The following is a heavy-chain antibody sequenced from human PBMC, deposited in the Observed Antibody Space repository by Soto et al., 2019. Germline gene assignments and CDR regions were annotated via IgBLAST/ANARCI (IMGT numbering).Heavy chain of an antibody. CDR2: ITWNGGTI. CDR3: AKGGSAALIAPSGRDNWFDP. CDR1: GFAFDDYV. V-gene: IGHV3-9*01. D-gene: IGHD6-13*01. Sequence: PWGALIVSCAASGFAFDDYVMHWVRQPPGMGLEWVSGITWNGGTIRYVDSVKGRFTISRGNAENSLYLQMNSLSPEDTAVYYCAKGGSAALIAPSGRDNWFDPWGQGTKVTVSS. J-gene: IGHJ5*02.